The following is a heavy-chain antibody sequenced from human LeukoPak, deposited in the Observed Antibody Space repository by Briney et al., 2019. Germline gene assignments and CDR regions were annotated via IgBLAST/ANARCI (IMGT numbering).Heavy chain of an antibody. CDR3: ATLTYYYDSSGPGGAFDI. CDR2: IIPIFGTA. J-gene: IGHJ3*02. D-gene: IGHD3-22*01. CDR1: GGTFSSYA. V-gene: IGHV1-69*05. Sequence: SVEVSCKASGGTFSSYAISWVRQAPGQGLEWMGGIIPIFGTANYAQKFQGRVTITTDESTSTAYMELSRLRSEDTAVYYCATLTYYYDSSGPGGAFDIWGQGTMVTVSS.